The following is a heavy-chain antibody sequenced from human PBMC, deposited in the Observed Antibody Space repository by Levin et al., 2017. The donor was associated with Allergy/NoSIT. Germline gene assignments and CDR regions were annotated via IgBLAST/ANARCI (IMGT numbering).Heavy chain of an antibody. CDR3: AREDYGDDGGFDY. CDR2: INHSGST. D-gene: IGHD4-17*01. Sequence: PSQTLSLTCAVYGGSFSGYYWSWIRQPPGKGLEWIGEINHSGSTNYNPSLKSRVTISVDTSKNQFSLKLSSVTAADTAVYYCAREDYGDDGGFDYWGQGTLVTVSS. CDR1: GGSFSGYY. V-gene: IGHV4-34*01. J-gene: IGHJ4*02.